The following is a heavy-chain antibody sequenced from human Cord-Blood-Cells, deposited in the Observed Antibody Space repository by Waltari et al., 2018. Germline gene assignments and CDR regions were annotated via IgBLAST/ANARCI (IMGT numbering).Heavy chain of an antibody. CDR2: INHSGST. V-gene: IGHV4-34*01. CDR1: GGSFSGYY. J-gene: IGHJ6*03. CDR3: ARGRVTYYDFWSGGYYYYYYMDV. Sequence: QVQLQQWGAGLLKPSETLSLTCAVYGGSFSGYYWSWIRQPPGKGLEWIGEINHSGSTNHHPSLKSRVTISVDTSKNQFSLKLSSVTAADTAVYYCARGRVTYYDFWSGGYYYYYYMDVWGKGTTVTVSS. D-gene: IGHD3-3*01.